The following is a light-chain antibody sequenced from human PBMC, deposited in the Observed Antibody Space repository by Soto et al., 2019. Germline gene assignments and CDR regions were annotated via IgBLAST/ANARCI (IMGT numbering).Light chain of an antibody. V-gene: IGKV3-20*01. Sequence: EVLMAQSPDILSVSPGGRATLSCRASQSVRSNLAWYQQKPGQAPRLLIYGASSRATGIPDRFSGSGSGTDFTLTISRLEPEDSAVYYCQQHGTTFGQGTKVDI. CDR1: QSVRSN. CDR2: GAS. CDR3: QQHGTT. J-gene: IGKJ1*01.